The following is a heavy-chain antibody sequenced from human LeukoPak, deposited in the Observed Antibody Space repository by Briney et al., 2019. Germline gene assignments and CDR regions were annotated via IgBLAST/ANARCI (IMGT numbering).Heavy chain of an antibody. CDR1: GGSISSYY. CDR3: ARRGQQLDFDY. Sequence: SETLSLTCTVSGGSISSYYWSWIRQPPGKGLEWIGYIYCSGSTNYNPSLKSRVTISVDTSKNQFSLKLSSVTAADTAVYYCARRGQQLDFDYWGQGTLVTVSS. J-gene: IGHJ4*02. CDR2: IYCSGST. V-gene: IGHV4-59*01. D-gene: IGHD6-13*01.